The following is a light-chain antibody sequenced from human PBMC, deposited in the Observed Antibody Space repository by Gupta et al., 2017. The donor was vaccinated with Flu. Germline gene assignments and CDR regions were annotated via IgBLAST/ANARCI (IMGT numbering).Light chain of an antibody. CDR3: QTWGSGIHGV. CDR2: VNSDGND. V-gene: IGLV4-69*01. CDR1: RGHSDYA. J-gene: IGLJ3*02. Sequence: QIVPIQSPTDSASLGASVKLTCSLSRGHSDYANAWHPQQPEKGPRFLLKVNSDGNDPTGDDSPDRFSGSSAGAERDHTSSGLQSEDEADYYCQTWGSGIHGVFGGGTKVTVL.